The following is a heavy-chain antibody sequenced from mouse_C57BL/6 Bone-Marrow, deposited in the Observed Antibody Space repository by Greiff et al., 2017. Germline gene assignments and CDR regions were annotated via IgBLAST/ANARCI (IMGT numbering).Heavy chain of an antibody. CDR3: ARERDYYGSSLDY. J-gene: IGHJ2*01. V-gene: IGHV1-22*01. CDR2: INPNNGGT. D-gene: IGHD1-1*01. Sequence: VQLQQSGPELVKPGASVKMSCKASGYSFTDYNMHWVKQSHGKSLEWIGYINPNNGGTSYNQKFKGKATLTVNKSSSTAYMELRSLTSEDSAVYYCARERDYYGSSLDYWGQGTTRTVAS. CDR1: GYSFTDYN.